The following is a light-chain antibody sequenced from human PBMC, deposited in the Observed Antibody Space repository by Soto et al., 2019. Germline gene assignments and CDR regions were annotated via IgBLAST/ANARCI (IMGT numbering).Light chain of an antibody. V-gene: IGKV3-15*01. J-gene: IGKJ2*01. Sequence: EIVMTQSPATLSVSPGERATLSCRASQSVSSNLAWYQQKPGQAPRLLIYGASTRATGIPARFSGSGSGTELPLTIRSLQSQDFAVYYCQQYNNWPYTFGQGTKLEIK. CDR3: QQYNNWPYT. CDR2: GAS. CDR1: QSVSSN.